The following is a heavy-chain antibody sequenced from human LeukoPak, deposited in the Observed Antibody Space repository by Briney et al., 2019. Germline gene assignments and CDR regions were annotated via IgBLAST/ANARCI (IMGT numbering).Heavy chain of an antibody. CDR2: FDPEDGET. Sequence: ASVKVSCKVSGYTLTELSMHWVRQAPGKGLEWIAGFDPEDGETIYAQKFQGRVTMHEDTSTDTAYLELSSLRSEATAVYYCATESKVGAYFDYWGQGTLVTVSS. CDR3: ATESKVGAYFDY. CDR1: GYTLTELS. J-gene: IGHJ4*02. V-gene: IGHV1-24*01. D-gene: IGHD1-26*01.